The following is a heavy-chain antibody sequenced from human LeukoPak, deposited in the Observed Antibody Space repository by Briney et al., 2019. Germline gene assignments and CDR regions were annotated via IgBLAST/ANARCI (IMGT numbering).Heavy chain of an antibody. J-gene: IGHJ5*02. D-gene: IGHD2-2*01. CDR3: ATIVPAATGFDP. V-gene: IGHV3-30*03. CDR1: GFTFSSYG. Sequence: PAGGSLRLSCAASGFTFSSYGMHWVRQAPGKGLEWVAVISYDGSNKYYADSAKGRFTISRDNSKNTLYLQMNSLRAEDTAVYYCATIVPAATGFDPWGQGTLVTVSS. CDR2: ISYDGSNK.